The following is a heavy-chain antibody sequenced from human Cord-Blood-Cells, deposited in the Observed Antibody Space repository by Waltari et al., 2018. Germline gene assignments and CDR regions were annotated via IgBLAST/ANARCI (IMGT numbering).Heavy chain of an antibody. CDR2: IRSKAYGGTT. Sequence: EVQLLESGGGLVKPGRCLRLSGPAPGFTFCHYAMSWSRQAPGKGLEWVGFIRSKAYGGTTEYAASVKGRFTISIDDSKSIAYLQMNSLKTEDTAVYYCTRGVDYWGQGTLVTVSS. J-gene: IGHJ4*02. CDR3: TRGVDY. CDR1: GFTFCHYA. V-gene: IGHV3-49*05.